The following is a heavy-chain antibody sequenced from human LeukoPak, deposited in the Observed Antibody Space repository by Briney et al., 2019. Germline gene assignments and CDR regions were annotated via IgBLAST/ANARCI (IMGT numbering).Heavy chain of an antibody. CDR3: ARDDQYSSSWYASEAFDI. V-gene: IGHV1-69*04. CDR1: GGTFSSYA. Sequence: SVKVSCKASGGTFSSYAISWVRQAPGQGLEWMGRIIPILGIANYAQKFQGRVTITADKSTSTAYMELRSLRSDDTAVYYCARDDQYSSSWYASEAFDIWGQGTMVTVSS. D-gene: IGHD6-13*01. CDR2: IIPILGIA. J-gene: IGHJ3*02.